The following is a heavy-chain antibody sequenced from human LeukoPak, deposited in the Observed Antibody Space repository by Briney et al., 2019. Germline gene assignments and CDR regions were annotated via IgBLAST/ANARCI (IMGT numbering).Heavy chain of an antibody. J-gene: IGHJ6*02. Sequence: GASVKVSCKASGYTFTSYGISWVRQAPGQGLEWMGWISAYNGNTNYAQKLQGRVTMTTDTSTSTAYMELRSLRSDDTAVYYCARDLFHSRAYDFWSGSNYYYYGMDVWGQGTTVTVSS. CDR3: ARDLFHSRAYDFWSGSNYYYYGMDV. CDR1: GYTFTSYG. V-gene: IGHV1-18*01. CDR2: ISAYNGNT. D-gene: IGHD3-3*01.